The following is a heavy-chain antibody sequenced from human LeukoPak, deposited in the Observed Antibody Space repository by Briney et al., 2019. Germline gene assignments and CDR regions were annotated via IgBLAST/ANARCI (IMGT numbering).Heavy chain of an antibody. Sequence: SETLSLTCTVSGGSISSYYWSWIRQPPGKGLEWIGYIYYSGSTNYNPSLKSRVAISVDTSKNQFSLNLRSVTAADTAVYYCARHAAGYYFDYWGQGTLVTVSS. CDR2: IYYSGST. V-gene: IGHV4-59*08. CDR3: ARHAAGYYFDY. J-gene: IGHJ4*02. CDR1: GGSISSYY.